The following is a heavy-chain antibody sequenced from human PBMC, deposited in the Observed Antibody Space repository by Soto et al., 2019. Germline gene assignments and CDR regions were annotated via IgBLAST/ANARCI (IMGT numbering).Heavy chain of an antibody. Sequence: GGSLRLSCAASGFTFSSYAMSWVRQAPGKGLEWVSAISGSGGSTYYADSVKGRFTISRDNSKNTLYLQMNSLRAEDTAVYYCAKCREDYGDENWFDPWGQGTLVTVSS. D-gene: IGHD4-17*01. CDR2: ISGSGGST. J-gene: IGHJ5*02. CDR3: AKCREDYGDENWFDP. V-gene: IGHV3-23*01. CDR1: GFTFSSYA.